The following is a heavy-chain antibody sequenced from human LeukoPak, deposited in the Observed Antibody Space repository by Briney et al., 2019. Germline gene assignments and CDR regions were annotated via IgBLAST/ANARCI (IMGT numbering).Heavy chain of an antibody. J-gene: IGHJ4*02. CDR1: GYTFTSYY. CDR3: ARGIERSNYYYDRSGYFLDGPLDY. Sequence: ASVKVSCKASGYTFTSYYMHWVRQAPGQGLEWMGIINPSGGSTSYAQKFQGRVTMTRDTSTSTVYMELSSLRSEDTAVYYCARGIERSNYYYDRSGYFLDGPLDYWGQGTLVTVSS. V-gene: IGHV1-46*01. D-gene: IGHD3-22*01. CDR2: INPSGGST.